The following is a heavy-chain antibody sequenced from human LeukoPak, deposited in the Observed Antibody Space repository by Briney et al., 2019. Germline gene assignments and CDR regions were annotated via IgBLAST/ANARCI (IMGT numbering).Heavy chain of an antibody. V-gene: IGHV1-18*01. CDR2: ISAYNGNT. CDR1: GYTFTSYG. J-gene: IGHJ3*02. D-gene: IGHD3-3*01. CDR3: ARDKRIGDFWSGLDAFDI. Sequence: ASVKVSCKASGYTFTSYGISWVRQAPGQGLEWMGWISAYNGNTNYAQKLQGRVTMTTDTSTSTAYMELRSLRSDDTAVYYCARDKRIGDFWSGLDAFDIWGQGTMVTVSS.